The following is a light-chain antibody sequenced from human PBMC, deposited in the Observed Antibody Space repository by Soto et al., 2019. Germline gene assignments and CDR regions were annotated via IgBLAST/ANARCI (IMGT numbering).Light chain of an antibody. CDR2: DVA. CDR3: SSYTSSSTLYV. CDR1: SIDVGDYNY. J-gene: IGLJ1*01. V-gene: IGLV2-14*03. Sequence: QSALTQPASVSGSPGQSIAISCTGASIDVGDYNYVSWYQQHPGKAPKLMIYDVASRPSGVSDRFSGSKSGNTASLTISGLQAEDEADYYCSSYTSSSTLYVFGTGTKVTVL.